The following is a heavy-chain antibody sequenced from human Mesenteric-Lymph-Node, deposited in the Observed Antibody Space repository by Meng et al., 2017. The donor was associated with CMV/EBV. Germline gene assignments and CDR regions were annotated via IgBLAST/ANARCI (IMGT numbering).Heavy chain of an antibody. Sequence: GGSLRLSCAASGFTFDDYGMHWVRQAPGKGLEWVTGMSYNSRTIGYADSVRGRFTISRDNDRNSLYLQMNSLRPEDTAFYYCAKEGDVGTSNTCQPFQWFHHWGQGTLVTVSS. J-gene: IGHJ1*01. CDR3: AKEGDVGTSNTCQPFQWFHH. CDR1: GFTFDDYG. CDR2: MSYNSRTI. V-gene: IGHV3-9*01. D-gene: IGHD2/OR15-2a*01.